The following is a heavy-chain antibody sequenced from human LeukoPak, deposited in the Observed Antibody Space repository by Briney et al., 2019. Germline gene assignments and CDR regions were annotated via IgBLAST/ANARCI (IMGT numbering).Heavy chain of an antibody. Sequence: SETLSLTYSVSGGSIRSKDYWSWIRQSPGKGLEWIGYIYNSAITNYNPHLKSRVTISPDTSKNQFSLELTSVTAADTATYYCVRDRVTGRFFGMDVWGQGTTIIVSS. D-gene: IGHD3-9*01. CDR2: IYNSAIT. CDR3: VRDRVTGRFFGMDV. CDR1: GGSIRSKDY. J-gene: IGHJ6*02. V-gene: IGHV4-59*12.